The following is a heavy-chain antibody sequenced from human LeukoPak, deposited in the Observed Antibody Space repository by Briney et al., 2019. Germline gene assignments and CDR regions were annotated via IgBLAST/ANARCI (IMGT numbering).Heavy chain of an antibody. J-gene: IGHJ4*02. Sequence: QPSETLSLTCAVYGGSFSGYYWSWIRQPPGKGLEWIGEINHSGSTNYNPSLKSRVTISVDKSKNQFSLKLSSVTAADTAVYYCGAGDSYYFDYWGQGTLVTVSS. CDR3: GAGDSYYFDY. CDR1: GGSFSGYY. CDR2: INHSGST. V-gene: IGHV4-34*01. D-gene: IGHD4-17*01.